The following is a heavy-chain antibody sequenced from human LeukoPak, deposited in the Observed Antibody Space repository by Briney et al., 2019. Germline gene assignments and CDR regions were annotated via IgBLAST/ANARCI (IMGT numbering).Heavy chain of an antibody. Sequence: PGGSLRLSCAASGFTFSSYATHWVRQAPGKGLEWVAVISYDASNKYYADSVKGRFTISRDNSKNTLYLQMNSLRAEDTAVYYCAREKLPETSYYYYYGMDVWGQGTTVTVSS. J-gene: IGHJ6*02. CDR1: GFTFSSYA. V-gene: IGHV3-30-3*01. CDR2: ISYDASNK. D-gene: IGHD1-1*01. CDR3: AREKLPETSYYYYYGMDV.